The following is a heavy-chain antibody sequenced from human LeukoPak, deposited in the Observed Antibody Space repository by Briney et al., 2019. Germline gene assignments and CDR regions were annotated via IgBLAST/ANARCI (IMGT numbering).Heavy chain of an antibody. Sequence: GESLKISCKGSGYIFTNYWIGWVRQMPGRGLEWMRITYPGDSNSRYSPSFQGQVTISADKSISTAYLQWSSLKASDTAMYYCARSIYGSGSFGGFDYWGQGTLVTVSS. D-gene: IGHD3-10*01. J-gene: IGHJ4*02. CDR3: ARSIYGSGSFGGFDY. CDR2: TYPGDSNS. CDR1: GYIFTNYW. V-gene: IGHV5-51*01.